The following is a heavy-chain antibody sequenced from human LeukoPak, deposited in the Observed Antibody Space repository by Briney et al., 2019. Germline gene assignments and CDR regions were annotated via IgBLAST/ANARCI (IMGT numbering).Heavy chain of an antibody. V-gene: IGHV4-59*04. CDR1: GGSISSYY. Sequence: PSETLSLTCTVSGGSISSYYWSWIRQPPGKGLEWIGSIYHSGSTYYNPSLKSRVTISVDTSKNQFSLKLSSVTAADTAVYYCAGVGVESITIFGVVLGHYFDYWGQGTLVTVSS. CDR2: IYHSGST. CDR3: AGVGVESITIFGVVLGHYFDY. D-gene: IGHD3-3*01. J-gene: IGHJ4*02.